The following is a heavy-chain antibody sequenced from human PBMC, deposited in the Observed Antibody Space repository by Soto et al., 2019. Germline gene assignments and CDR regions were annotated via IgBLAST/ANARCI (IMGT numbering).Heavy chain of an antibody. CDR2: IFSNDEK. J-gene: IGHJ3*02. D-gene: IGHD1-26*01. CDR1: GFSLSNAGMG. V-gene: IGHV2-26*01. CDR3: ARSNSGSYGDAFDI. Sequence: QVTLKESGPVLVKPTETLTLTCTVSGFSLSNAGMGVSWIRQPPGKALEWLAHIFSNDEKSYRSSLKSRLNISKDTSKSQVVLTMTNMDPVDTATYYCARSNSGSYGDAFDIWGQGTVVTVSS.